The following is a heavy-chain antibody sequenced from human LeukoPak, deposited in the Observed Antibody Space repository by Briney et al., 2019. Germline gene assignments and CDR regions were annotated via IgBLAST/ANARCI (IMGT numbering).Heavy chain of an antibody. CDR3: ARVYRSGGSIDY. D-gene: IGHD2-15*01. Sequence: GGSLRLSCAASGFTFSDYYMSWIRQAPGKGLEWVSYISKSGSTIHYADSVKGRFTISRDNAKNSLYLQMNRLRAEDTAVYYCARVYRSGGSIDYWGQGTLVTVSS. CDR2: ISKSGSTI. J-gene: IGHJ4*02. CDR1: GFTFSDYY. V-gene: IGHV3-11*04.